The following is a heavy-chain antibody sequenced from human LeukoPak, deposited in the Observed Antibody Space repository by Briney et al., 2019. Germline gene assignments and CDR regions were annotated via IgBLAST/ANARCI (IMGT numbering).Heavy chain of an antibody. CDR1: GGSFSGYY. V-gene: IGHV4-34*01. Sequence: SETLSLTCAVYGGSFSGYYWSWIRQPPGKGLEWIGEINHSGGTNYNPSLKSRVTISVDTSKNQFSLKLSSVTAADTAVYYCARGGGIKAYNWFDPWGQGTLVTVSS. J-gene: IGHJ5*02. D-gene: IGHD3-16*01. CDR2: INHSGGT. CDR3: ARGGGIKAYNWFDP.